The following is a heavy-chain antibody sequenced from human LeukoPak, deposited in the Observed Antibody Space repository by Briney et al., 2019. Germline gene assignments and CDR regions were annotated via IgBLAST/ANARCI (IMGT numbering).Heavy chain of an antibody. V-gene: IGHV3-64*02. CDR2: ISNTGDST. Sequence: GGSLRLSCAASGFTFSSYPMYWVRQAPGKGLEYVSAISNTGDSTYYADSVKVRFTISRDNAKNTLYLQMNSLRAEVTAVYYCARGTADYWGQGTLVTVSS. J-gene: IGHJ4*02. CDR1: GFTFSSYP. D-gene: IGHD1-14*01. CDR3: ARGTADY.